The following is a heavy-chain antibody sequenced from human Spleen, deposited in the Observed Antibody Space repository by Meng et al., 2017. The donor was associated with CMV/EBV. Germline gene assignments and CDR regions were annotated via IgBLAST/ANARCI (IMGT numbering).Heavy chain of an antibody. V-gene: IGHV4-4*02. Sequence: CAVSGGSISSRGWWNWVRQAPGKGLEWIGEISHSGSTNYNPSLKSRVTISVDKSKNQFSLNLSSVTAADTAGYYCARKYWSGYHFDYWGQGTLVTVSS. D-gene: IGHD3-3*01. CDR1: GGSISSRGW. J-gene: IGHJ4*02. CDR3: ARKYWSGYHFDY. CDR2: ISHSGST.